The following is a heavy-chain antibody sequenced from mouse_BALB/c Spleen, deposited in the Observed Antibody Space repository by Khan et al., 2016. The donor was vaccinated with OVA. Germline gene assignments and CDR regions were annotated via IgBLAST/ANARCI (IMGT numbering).Heavy chain of an antibody. CDR3: AIDVSRYNYAMDY. CDR2: ISYSGST. J-gene: IGHJ4*01. D-gene: IGHD1-1*01. V-gene: IGHV3-2*02. Sequence: EVQLQESGPGLVKPSQSLSLTCTVTGYSITSDYAWNWIRQFPGNKLEWMGYISYSGSTNYNPALKSRISITRDTSKNKFFLPLNSVPTEDTATYYCAIDVSRYNYAMDYWGQGTSVTVSS. CDR1: GYSITSDYA.